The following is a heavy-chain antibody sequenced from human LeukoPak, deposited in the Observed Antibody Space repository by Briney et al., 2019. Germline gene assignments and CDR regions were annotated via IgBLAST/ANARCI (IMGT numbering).Heavy chain of an antibody. Sequence: SETLSLTCTVSGGSVSSYYWSWIRQTPGKGLEWIGYIYSSESTKYNPSLESRATISMDTSKNQFSLKLSSVTAADTAVYYCARGVLGPYYFDLWGRGTLVTVSS. D-gene: IGHD7-27*01. CDR2: IYSSEST. CDR1: GGSVSSYY. CDR3: ARGVLGPYYFDL. V-gene: IGHV4-4*09. J-gene: IGHJ2*01.